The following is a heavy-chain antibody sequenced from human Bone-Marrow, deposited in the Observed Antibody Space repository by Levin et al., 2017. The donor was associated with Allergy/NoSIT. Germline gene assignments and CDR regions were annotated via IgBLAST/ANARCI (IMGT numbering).Heavy chain of an antibody. D-gene: IGHD5-24*01. CDR1: GYTFTGYY. CDR3: ARADGGLLVGRERWLQFDY. V-gene: IGHV1-2*02. J-gene: IGHJ4*02. Sequence: ASVKVSCKASGYTFTGYYMHWVRQAPGQGLEWMGWINPNSGGTNYAQKFQGRVTMTRDTSISTAYMELSRLRSDDTAVYYCARADGGLLVGRERWLQFDYWGQGTLVTVSS. CDR2: INPNSGGT.